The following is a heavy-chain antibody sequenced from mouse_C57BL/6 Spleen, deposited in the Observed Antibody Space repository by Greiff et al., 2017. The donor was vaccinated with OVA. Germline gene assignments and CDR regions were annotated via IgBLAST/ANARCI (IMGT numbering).Heavy chain of an antibody. J-gene: IGHJ2*01. CDR3: TREGGSSYNDY. V-gene: IGHV1-15*01. CDR2: IDPETGGT. D-gene: IGHD1-1*01. Sequence: VKLMESGAELVRPGASVTLSCKASGYTFTDYEMHWVKQTPVHGLEWIGAIDPETGGTAYNQKFKGKAILTADKSSSTAYMELRSLTSEDSAVYYCTREGGSSYNDYWGQGTTLTVSS. CDR1: GYTFTDYE.